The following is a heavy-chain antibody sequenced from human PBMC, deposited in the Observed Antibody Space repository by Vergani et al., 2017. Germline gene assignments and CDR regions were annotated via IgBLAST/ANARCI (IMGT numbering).Heavy chain of an antibody. J-gene: IGHJ4*02. CDR1: GFTFSSYS. D-gene: IGHD2-21*02. CDR2: ISSSSSYI. V-gene: IGHV3-21*01. CDR3: ASSGGVVTGPTPDG. Sequence: EVQLVESGGGLVKPGGSLRLSCAASGFTFSSYSMNWVRQAPGKGLEWVSSISSSSSYIYYADSVKGRFTISRDNAKNSLYLQMNSLRAEDTAVYYCASSGGVVTGPTPDGWGQGTLVTVSS.